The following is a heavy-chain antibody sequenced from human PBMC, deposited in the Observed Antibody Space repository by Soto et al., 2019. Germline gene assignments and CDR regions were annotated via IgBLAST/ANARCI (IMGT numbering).Heavy chain of an antibody. V-gene: IGHV1-46*03. D-gene: IGHD1-1*01. J-gene: IGHJ4*02. CDR2: INPSGGST. Sequence: ASVKVSFKASGYTFTSYYMHWVRQAPGQGLEWMGIINPSGGSTSYAQKFQGRVTMTRDTSTSTVYMELSSLRSEDTAVYYCARDSGGAPWNRYYFDYWGQGTLVTVSS. CDR1: GYTFTSYY. CDR3: ARDSGGAPWNRYYFDY.